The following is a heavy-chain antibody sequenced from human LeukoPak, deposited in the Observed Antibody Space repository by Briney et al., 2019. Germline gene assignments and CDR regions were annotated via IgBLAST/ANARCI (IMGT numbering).Heavy chain of an antibody. CDR3: ARRDDVDTAMVSY. CDR1: GYSISSGYY. CDR2: IYHSGST. V-gene: IGHV4-38-2*01. Sequence: SETLSLTCAVSGYSISSGYYWGWIRQPPGKGLEWIGSIYHSGSTYYNPSLKSRVTISVDTSKNQFSLKLSSVTAADTAVYYCARRDDVDTAMVSYWGPGTLVTVSS. J-gene: IGHJ4*02. D-gene: IGHD5-18*01.